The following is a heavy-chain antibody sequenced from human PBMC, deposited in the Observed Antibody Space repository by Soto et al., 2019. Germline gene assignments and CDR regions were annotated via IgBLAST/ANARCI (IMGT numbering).Heavy chain of an antibody. J-gene: IGHJ3*02. Sequence: EVQLVESGGGLVKPGGSLRLSCAASGFTFSSYSMNWVRQAPGKGLEWVSYISSSSSYIYYADSVNGRFTISRDNAKNSLYLQMNSLRAEDTAVYYCATLGATLGRDAFDIWGQGTMVTVSS. D-gene: IGHD1-26*01. V-gene: IGHV3-21*01. CDR2: ISSSSSYI. CDR1: GFTFSSYS. CDR3: ATLGATLGRDAFDI.